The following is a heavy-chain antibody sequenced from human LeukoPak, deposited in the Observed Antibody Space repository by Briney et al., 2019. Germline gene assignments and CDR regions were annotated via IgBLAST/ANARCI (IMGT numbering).Heavy chain of an antibody. CDR3: AKDASPYGDYPLGMDV. Sequence: TGGSLRLSCAAAGFTFSIYGVHWVRQAPGKGLEWVAVISYDGSNKYYADSVKGRFTISRDSSKNTLYLQMNSLRAEDTAMHYCAKDASPYGDYPLGMDVWGQGTTVTVSS. J-gene: IGHJ6*02. V-gene: IGHV3-30*18. D-gene: IGHD4-17*01. CDR1: GFTFSIYG. CDR2: ISYDGSNK.